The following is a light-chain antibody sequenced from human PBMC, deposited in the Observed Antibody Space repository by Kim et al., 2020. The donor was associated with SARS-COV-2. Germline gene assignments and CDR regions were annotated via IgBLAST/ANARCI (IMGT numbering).Light chain of an antibody. CDR1: QGISSY. CDR2: AAS. CDR3: QQYYSYPIT. V-gene: IGKV1-8*01. J-gene: IGKJ5*01. Sequence: AIRMTQSPSSLSASTGDRVTITCRPSQGISSYLAWYQQKPGKAPKLLIYAASTLQSGVPSRFSGSGSGTDFTLTISCLQSEDFATYHCQQYYSYPITFGQGTRLEIK.